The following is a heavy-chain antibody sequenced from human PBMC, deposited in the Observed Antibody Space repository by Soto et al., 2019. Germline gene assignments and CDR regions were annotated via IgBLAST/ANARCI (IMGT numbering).Heavy chain of an antibody. CDR3: AKDGRGAHCSSISCYFYDY. J-gene: IGHJ4*02. CDR1: GFTFSSYA. CDR2: ISGSGGST. Sequence: GGSLRLSCAASGFTFSSYAMSWVRQAPGKGLEWVSAISGSGGSTYYADSVKGRFTISRDYSKNTLYLQMNSLRAEDTAVYYCAKDGRGAHCSSISCYFYDYWGQGTLVTVSS. D-gene: IGHD2-2*01. V-gene: IGHV3-23*01.